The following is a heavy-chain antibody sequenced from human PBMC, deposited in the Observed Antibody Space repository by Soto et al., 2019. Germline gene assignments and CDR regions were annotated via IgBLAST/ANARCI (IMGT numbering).Heavy chain of an antibody. CDR1: GGSICSYY. J-gene: IGHJ4*02. V-gene: IGHV4-59*01. D-gene: IGHD6-13*01. Sequence: SETLSLTCTVSGGSICSYYWSWIRQPPGKGLEWIGYIYYSGSTNYNPSLKSRVTISVDTSKNQFSLKLSSVTAADTAVYYCARRYSSTLEYYFDYWGLGTLVTVSS. CDR3: ARRYSSTLEYYFDY. CDR2: IYYSGST.